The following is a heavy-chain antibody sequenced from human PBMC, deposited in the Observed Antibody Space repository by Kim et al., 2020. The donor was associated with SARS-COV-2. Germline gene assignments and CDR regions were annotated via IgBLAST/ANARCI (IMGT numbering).Heavy chain of an antibody. CDR3: ARPRNREGWFDP. J-gene: IGHJ5*02. D-gene: IGHD1-26*01. CDR2: IYYSGST. Sequence: SETLSLTCTVSGGSISSYYWSWIRQPPGKGLEWIGYIYYSGSTNYNPSLKSRVTISVDTSKNQFSLKLSSVTAADTAVYYCARPRNREGWFDPWGQGTLVTVSS. CDR1: GGSISSYY. V-gene: IGHV4-59*13.